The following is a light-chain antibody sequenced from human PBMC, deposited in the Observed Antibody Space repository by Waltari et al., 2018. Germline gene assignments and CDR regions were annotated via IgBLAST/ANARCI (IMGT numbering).Light chain of an antibody. CDR2: ADS. CDR1: SRAVWSYQL. Sequence: QSALTQPASVSGSPGQSITISCTCTSRAVWSYQLAPWYQQPPGKAPRLMIYADSNRPSGSSNRFSGSKSGNTASLTISGLQAEDEAAYYCCSYAGSSTVKFGEGTYLTVL. J-gene: IGLJ2*01. V-gene: IGLV2-23*01. CDR3: CSYAGSSTVK.